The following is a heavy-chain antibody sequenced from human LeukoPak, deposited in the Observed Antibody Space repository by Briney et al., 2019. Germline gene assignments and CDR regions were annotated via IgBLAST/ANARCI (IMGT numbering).Heavy chain of an antibody. CDR1: GGSISSSNW. CDR3: ARRGITMVRGVYFDY. CDR2: IYHSGST. J-gene: IGHJ4*02. D-gene: IGHD3-10*01. V-gene: IGHV4-4*02. Sequence: PSETLSLTCAVSGGSISSSNWWSWVRQPPGKGLEWIGEIYHSGSTNYNPSLKSRVTISVDTSKNQFSLKLSSVTAADTAVYYCARRGITMVRGVYFDYWGQGTLVTVSS.